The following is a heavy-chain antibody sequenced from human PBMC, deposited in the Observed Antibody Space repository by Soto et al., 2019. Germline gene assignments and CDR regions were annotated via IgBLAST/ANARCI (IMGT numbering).Heavy chain of an antibody. V-gene: IGHV4-59*01. CDR3: ASSSSGWYVDYYYGMDV. CDR1: GGSISSYY. CDR2: IYYSGST. J-gene: IGHJ6*02. Sequence: SETLSLTCTVSGGSISSYYWSWIRQPPGKGLEWIGYIYYSGSTNYNPSLKSRVTISVDTSKNQFSLKLSSVTAADTAVYYCASSSSGWYVDYYYGMDVWGQGTTVTVSS. D-gene: IGHD6-19*01.